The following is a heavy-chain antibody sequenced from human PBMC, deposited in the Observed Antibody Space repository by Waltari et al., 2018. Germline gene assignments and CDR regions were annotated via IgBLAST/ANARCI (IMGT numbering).Heavy chain of an antibody. J-gene: IGHJ5*02. CDR1: GYTFTGYY. D-gene: IGHD2-8*01. CDR3: AREDVDCTNGVCYKEGNWFDP. V-gene: IGHV1-2*02. Sequence: QVQLVQSGAEVKEPGASVKVSCKASGYTFTGYYLHWVRQAPGQGLEWMGWISPNSGGTNYAQKFQGRVTMTRDTSISTAYVELSRLRSDDTAVYYCAREDVDCTNGVCYKEGNWFDPWGQGTLVTVSS. CDR2: ISPNSGGT.